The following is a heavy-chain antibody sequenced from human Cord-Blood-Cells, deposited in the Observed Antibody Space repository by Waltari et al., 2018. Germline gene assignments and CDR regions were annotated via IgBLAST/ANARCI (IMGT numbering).Heavy chain of an antibody. CDR1: GFTFSSYG. CDR2: IWYDGSNK. Sequence: QVQLVESGGGVVQPGRSLRLSCAASGFTFSSYGMHWVRKAPGKGLEWVAVIWYDGSNKYYADSVKGRFTISRDNSKNTLYLQMNSLRAEDTAVYYCARDRSILEWLFDYWGQGTLVTVSS. V-gene: IGHV3-33*01. CDR3: ARDRSILEWLFDY. J-gene: IGHJ4*02. D-gene: IGHD3-3*01.